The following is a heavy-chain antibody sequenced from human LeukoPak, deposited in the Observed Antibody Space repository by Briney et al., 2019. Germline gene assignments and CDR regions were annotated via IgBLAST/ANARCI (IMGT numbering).Heavy chain of an antibody. Sequence: GGSLRLSCAAPGFTFSSYGMHWVRQAPGKGLEWVAFIQYDGSNKYYADSVKGRFTISRDNSKNTLYLQMNSLRAEDTAVYYCAKEEVLLWFGELLPYFDYWGQGTLVTVSS. D-gene: IGHD3-10*01. J-gene: IGHJ4*02. CDR1: GFTFSSYG. CDR3: AKEEVLLWFGELLPYFDY. V-gene: IGHV3-30*02. CDR2: IQYDGSNK.